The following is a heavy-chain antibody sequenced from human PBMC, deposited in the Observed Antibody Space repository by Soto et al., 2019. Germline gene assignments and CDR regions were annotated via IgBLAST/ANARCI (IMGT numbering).Heavy chain of an antibody. CDR2: IYYSGST. CDR3: GRDLCSGGSCYGWFDP. Sequence: SETLSLTCTVSGGSISSYYWSWIRQPPGKGLEWIGYIYYSGSTNYNPSLKSRVTISVDTSKNQFSLKLSSVTAADTAVYYCGRDLCSGGSCYGWFDPWGQGTLVTVSS. V-gene: IGHV4-59*01. J-gene: IGHJ5*02. D-gene: IGHD2-15*01. CDR1: GGSISSYY.